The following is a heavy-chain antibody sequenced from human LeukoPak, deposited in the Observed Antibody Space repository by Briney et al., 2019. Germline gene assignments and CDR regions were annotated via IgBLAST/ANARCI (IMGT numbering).Heavy chain of an antibody. J-gene: IGHJ4*02. CDR2: IYTSGST. Sequence: SETLSLTCTVSGGSISSYYWSWLRQPPGKGLEWIGYIYTSGSTNYNPSLKSRVTISVDTSKNQFSLKLSSVTAADTAVYYCARGYSYGYLPGYWGQGTLVTVSS. CDR3: ARGYSYGYLPGY. V-gene: IGHV4-4*09. D-gene: IGHD5-18*01. CDR1: GGSISSYY.